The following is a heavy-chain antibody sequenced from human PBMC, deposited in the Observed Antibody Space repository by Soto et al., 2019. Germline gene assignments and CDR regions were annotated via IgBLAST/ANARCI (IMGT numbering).Heavy chain of an antibody. J-gene: IGHJ4*02. CDR2: ISYDGSNK. CDR3: ARDLNYYASSGSSFDY. D-gene: IGHD3-22*01. CDR1: GFTFSSFA. V-gene: IGHV3-30-3*01. Sequence: GGSLRLSCAASGFTFSSFAMHWVRQAPGKGLEWVAVISYDGSNKYYADSVKGRFTISRDNSKNTLYLQMNSLRPEDTAVYYCARDLNYYASSGSSFDYWGQGTLVTVSS.